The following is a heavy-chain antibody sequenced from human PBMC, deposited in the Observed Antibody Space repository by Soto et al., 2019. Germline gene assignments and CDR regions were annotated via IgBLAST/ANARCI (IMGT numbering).Heavy chain of an antibody. D-gene: IGHD2-8*01. Sequence: SVKVSCKASRCTFSSYAISWVRQAPGQGLEWMGGIIPIFGTANYAQKFQGRVTITADKSTSTAYMELSSLRSEDTAAYYCVSLSGPGVLMRDYDYSMDGGCQGTTGTVSS. CDR3: VSLSGPGVLMRDYDYSMDG. CDR1: RCTFSSYA. V-gene: IGHV1-69*06. CDR2: IIPIFGTA. J-gene: IGHJ6*02.